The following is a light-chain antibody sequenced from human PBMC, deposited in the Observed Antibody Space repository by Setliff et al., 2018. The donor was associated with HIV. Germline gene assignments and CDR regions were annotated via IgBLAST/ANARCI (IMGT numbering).Light chain of an antibody. CDR3: EVWDRTGGHLYV. V-gene: IGLV3-21*03. Sequence: SYELTQPPSMSVAPGKTARLICGGDNIGLKSVHWYQQKPGQAPVLVVYDDSERPSGIPERFSGSNSGNTATLTISRVEAGDEADYYCEVWDRTGGHLYVFGKGTKVT. CDR1: NIGLKS. J-gene: IGLJ1*01. CDR2: DDS.